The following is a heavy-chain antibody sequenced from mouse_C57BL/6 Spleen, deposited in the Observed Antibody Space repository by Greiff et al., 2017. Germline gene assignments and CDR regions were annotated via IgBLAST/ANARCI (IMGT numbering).Heavy chain of an antibody. CDR2: IYPGDGDT. Sequence: VQLQQSGPELVKPGASVKISCKASGYAFSSSWMNWVKQRPGKGLERIGRIYPGDGDTNYNGKFKGKATLTADKSSSTAYMQLSSLTSEDSAVYFCARSYGNYPYAMDYWGQGTSVTVSS. CDR3: ARSYGNYPYAMDY. CDR1: GYAFSSSW. V-gene: IGHV1-82*01. D-gene: IGHD2-1*01. J-gene: IGHJ4*01.